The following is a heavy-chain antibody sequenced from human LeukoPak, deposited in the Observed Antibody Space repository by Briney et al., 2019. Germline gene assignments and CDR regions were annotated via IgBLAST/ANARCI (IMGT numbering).Heavy chain of an antibody. Sequence: PGRSLRLSCAASGFTFSSYGMHWVRQAPGKGLEWVAVISYDGSNKYYADSVKGRFTISRDNSKNTLYLQMSSLRAEDTAVYYCAKDFKSSGWYVLPYFDYWGQGTLVTVSS. CDR1: GFTFSSYG. D-gene: IGHD6-19*01. CDR2: ISYDGSNK. CDR3: AKDFKSSGWYVLPYFDY. J-gene: IGHJ4*02. V-gene: IGHV3-30*18.